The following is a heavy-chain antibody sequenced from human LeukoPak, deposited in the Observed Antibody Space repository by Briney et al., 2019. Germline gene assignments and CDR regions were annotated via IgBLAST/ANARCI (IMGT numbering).Heavy chain of an antibody. Sequence: GGSLRLSCAASGFTFSNFWMHWVRQAPGKGLVWVALIYGDGSLTRYADSAKGRFTISRDNAKNTVYLQMNSLRVEDTAVYYCARVYETNGYLYWGQGSLVTVSS. CDR1: GFTFSNFW. V-gene: IGHV3-74*01. D-gene: IGHD3-22*01. CDR2: IYGDGSLT. J-gene: IGHJ4*02. CDR3: ARVYETNGYLY.